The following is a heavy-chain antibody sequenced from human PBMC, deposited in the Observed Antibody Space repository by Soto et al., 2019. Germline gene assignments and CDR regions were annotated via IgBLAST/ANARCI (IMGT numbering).Heavy chain of an antibody. D-gene: IGHD3-22*01. CDR3: ARGPDYYDSSGYLYYFDY. V-gene: IGHV3-21*01. CDR1: GFTFSSYS. CDR2: ISSSSSYI. J-gene: IGHJ4*02. Sequence: GGSLRLSCAASGFTFSSYSMNWVRQAPGKGLEWVSSISSSSSYIYYADSVKGRFTISRGNAKNSPYLQMNSLRAEDTAVYYCARGPDYYDSSGYLYYFDYWGQGTLVTVSS.